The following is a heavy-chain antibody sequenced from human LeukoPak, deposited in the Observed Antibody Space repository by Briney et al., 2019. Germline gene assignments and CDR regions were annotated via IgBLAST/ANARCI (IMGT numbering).Heavy chain of an antibody. CDR1: GGSFSGYY. CDR3: AANGYYTIEY. CDR2: INHSGST. J-gene: IGHJ4*02. Sequence: SETLSLTCAVYGGSFSGYYWSWIRQPPGEGLEWIGEINHSGSTNYNPSLKSRVTISVDKSKNQFSLNFNSMSAADSAVYYCAANGYYTIEYWGQGTLVTVSS. V-gene: IGHV4-34*01. D-gene: IGHD1-26*01.